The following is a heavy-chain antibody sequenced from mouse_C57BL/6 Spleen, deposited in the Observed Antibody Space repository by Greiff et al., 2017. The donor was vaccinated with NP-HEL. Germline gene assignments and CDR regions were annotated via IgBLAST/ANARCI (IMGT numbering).Heavy chain of an antibody. Sequence: QVQLQQSGAELVRPGASVKLSCKASGYTFTDYYINWVKQRPGQGLEWIARIYPGSGNTYYNEKFKGKATLTAERSSSTAYMQLSSLTSEDSAVYICAVYYYGAGCADWGRGTLVTVSA. D-gene: IGHD1-1*01. CDR1: GYTFTDYY. V-gene: IGHV1-76*01. J-gene: IGHJ3*01. CDR3: AVYYYGAGCAD. CDR2: IYPGSGNT.